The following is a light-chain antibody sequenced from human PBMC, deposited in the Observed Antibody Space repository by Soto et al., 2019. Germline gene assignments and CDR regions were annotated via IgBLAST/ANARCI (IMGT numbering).Light chain of an antibody. CDR3: QKYNTAPLT. CDR1: QGIAPY. V-gene: IGKV1-27*01. Sequence: DVQMTQSPSSLSAFVGDRVTITCRASQGIAPYLAWFQQKPGKVPKILIYATSTLQSGVPSRFSGSGSGTEFTLTISSLQPEDVATYYCQKYNTAPLTFGGGTKVEIK. J-gene: IGKJ4*01. CDR2: ATS.